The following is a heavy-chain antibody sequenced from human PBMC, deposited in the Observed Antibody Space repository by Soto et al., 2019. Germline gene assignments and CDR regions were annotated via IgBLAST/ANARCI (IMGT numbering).Heavy chain of an antibody. CDR1: GGSISSYY. CDR2: IYYSGST. CDR3: ARDPAGWEFDY. Sequence: SETLSLTCTVSGGSISSYYWSWIRQPPGKGLEWIGYIYYSGSTNYNPSLKSRVTISVDTSKNQFSLKLSSVTAADTAVYYCARDPAGWEFDYWGQGTLVTVSS. V-gene: IGHV4-59*01. D-gene: IGHD1-26*01. J-gene: IGHJ4*02.